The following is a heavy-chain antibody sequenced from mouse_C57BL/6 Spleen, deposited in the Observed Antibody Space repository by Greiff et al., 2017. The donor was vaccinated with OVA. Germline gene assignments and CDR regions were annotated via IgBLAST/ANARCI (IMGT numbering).Heavy chain of an antibody. V-gene: IGHV1-50*01. Sequence: VQLQQPGAELVKPGASVKLSCKASGYTFTSYWMQWVKQRPGQGLEWIGEIDPSDSYTNYNQKFKGKATLTVDTSSSTAYMQLSSLTSEDSAVYYCARWTGDYFDYWGQGTTLTVSS. CDR1: GYTFTSYW. CDR3: ARWTGDYFDY. CDR2: IDPSDSYT. J-gene: IGHJ2*01.